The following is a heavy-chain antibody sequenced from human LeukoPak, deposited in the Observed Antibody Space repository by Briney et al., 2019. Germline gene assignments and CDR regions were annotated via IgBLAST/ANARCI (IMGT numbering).Heavy chain of an antibody. CDR1: GFTFDDYA. CDR2: ISGSGGST. D-gene: IGHD3-22*01. CDR3: AKGTYYYDSSGYYEGYYFDY. J-gene: IGHJ4*02. V-gene: IGHV3-23*01. Sequence: PGGSLRLSCAASGFTFDDYAMHWVRQAPGKGLEWVSGISGSGGSTYYADSVKGRFTISRDNSKNTLYLQMNSLRAEDTAVYYCAKGTYYYDSSGYYEGYYFDYWGQGTLVTVSS.